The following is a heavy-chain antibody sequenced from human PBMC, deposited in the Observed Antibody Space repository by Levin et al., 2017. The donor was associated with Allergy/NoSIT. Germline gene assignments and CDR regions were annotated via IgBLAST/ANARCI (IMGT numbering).Heavy chain of an antibody. Sequence: QSGGSLRLSCAASGFTFSSYAMHWVRQAPGKGLEWVAVISYDGSNKYYADSVKGRFTISRDNSKNTLYLQMNSLRAEDTAVYYCAREEEFYCSGGSCGRETNAFDIWGQGTMVTVSS. D-gene: IGHD2-15*01. CDR3: AREEEFYCSGGSCGRETNAFDI. V-gene: IGHV3-30-3*01. CDR1: GFTFSSYA. J-gene: IGHJ3*02. CDR2: ISYDGSNK.